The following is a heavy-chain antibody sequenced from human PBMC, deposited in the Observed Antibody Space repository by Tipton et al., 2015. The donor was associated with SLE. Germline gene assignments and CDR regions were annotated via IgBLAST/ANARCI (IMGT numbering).Heavy chain of an antibody. J-gene: IGHJ4*02. CDR3: ARDLSGSGISDY. CDR1: GYSISSDYY. V-gene: IGHV4-38-2*02. D-gene: IGHD1-26*01. CDR2: IHHTGST. Sequence: TLSLTCSVSGYSISSDYYWGWIRQPPGKGLEWIAIIHHTGSTDYNSFLKRRVSISVDTSKNQFSLKVSSVTAADTAVYYCARDLSGSGISDYWGQGTLVTVSS.